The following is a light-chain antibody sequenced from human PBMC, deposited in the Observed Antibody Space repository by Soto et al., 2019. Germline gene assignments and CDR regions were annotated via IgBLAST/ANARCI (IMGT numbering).Light chain of an antibody. V-gene: IGKV4-1*01. CDR3: QQYYSTPF. CDR2: WAS. CDR1: HGVLYSSNNKNY. J-gene: IGKJ4*01. Sequence: ESLITKAPDSMSLSLRAMATLKCMSIHGVLYSSNNKNYLAWYQQKPGQPPKLLIYWASTRESGVPDRFSGSGSGTDFTLTISSLQAEDVAVYYCQQYYSTPFFGGVTKVAIK.